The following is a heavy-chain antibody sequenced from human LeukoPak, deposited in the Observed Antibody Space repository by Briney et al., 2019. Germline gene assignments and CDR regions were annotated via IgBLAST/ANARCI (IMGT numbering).Heavy chain of an antibody. CDR2: ISGSDSSI. Sequence: GGSLRLSCAASGFILSTYDMNWVHQAPGKGLEWVSFISGSDSSIYYADSVKGRFTISRDNAKNALYLQMNSLRAEDTAVYYCARRFDSWGQGTLVTVSS. V-gene: IGHV3-48*01. J-gene: IGHJ4*02. CDR1: GFILSTYD. CDR3: ARRFDS.